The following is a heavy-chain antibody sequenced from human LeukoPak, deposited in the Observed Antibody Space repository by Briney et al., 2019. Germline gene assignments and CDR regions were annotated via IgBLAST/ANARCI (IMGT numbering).Heavy chain of an antibody. Sequence: SETLSLTCTVSGGSISSSSYYWGWIRQPPGKGLEWIGSIYYSGSTYYNPSLKSRVTISVDTSKNQFSLKLSSVTAADTAVYYCARVSVVPVADSSDTFDIWGQGTMVTVSS. CDR3: ARVSVVPVADSSDTFDI. V-gene: IGHV4-39*07. CDR2: IYYSGST. CDR1: GGSISSSSYY. J-gene: IGHJ3*02. D-gene: IGHD2-2*01.